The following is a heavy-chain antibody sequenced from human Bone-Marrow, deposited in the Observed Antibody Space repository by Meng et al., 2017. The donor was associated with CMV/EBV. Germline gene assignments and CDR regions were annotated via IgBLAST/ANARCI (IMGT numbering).Heavy chain of an antibody. V-gene: IGHV3-15*01. D-gene: IGHD2-2*01. CDR2: IKSNPDGGTT. CDR3: TTYIVVVPAAID. CDR1: GFTFSNAW. Sequence: GGSLRLSCAASGFTFSNAWMSWVRQAPGKGMEWVGRIKSNPDGGTTDYAAPVKGRFTISRDDSKNTLYLKMNSLKTEDTAVYYCTTYIVVVPAAIDWVQGTLVTVSS. J-gene: IGHJ4*02.